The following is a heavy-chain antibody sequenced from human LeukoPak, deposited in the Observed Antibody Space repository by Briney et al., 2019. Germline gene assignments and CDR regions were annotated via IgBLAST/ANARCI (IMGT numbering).Heavy chain of an antibody. CDR1: GYTFTSYG. J-gene: IGHJ4*02. Sequence: GASVTVSCTASGYTFTSYGISWVRQAPGQGLEWMGWISAYNGNTNYAQKLQGRVTMTTDTSTSTAYMELRSLRSDDTAVYYCARTDYGDYSGYWGQGTLVTVSS. CDR3: ARTDYGDYSGY. V-gene: IGHV1-18*01. D-gene: IGHD4-17*01. CDR2: ISAYNGNT.